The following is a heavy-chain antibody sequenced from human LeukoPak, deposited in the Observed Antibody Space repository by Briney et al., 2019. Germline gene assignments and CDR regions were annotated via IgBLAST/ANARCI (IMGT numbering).Heavy chain of an antibody. CDR2: ISAYNGNT. CDR3: AREPSGYSYGSFDY. J-gene: IGHJ4*02. V-gene: IGHV1-18*01. D-gene: IGHD5-18*01. CDR1: GYTFTSYG. Sequence: ASVKVSCKASGYTFTSYGISWVRQAPGQGLEWMGWISAYNGNTNYAQKLQGRVTKTTDASTSTAYMELRSLRSDDTAVYYCAREPSGYSYGSFDYWGQGTLVTVSS.